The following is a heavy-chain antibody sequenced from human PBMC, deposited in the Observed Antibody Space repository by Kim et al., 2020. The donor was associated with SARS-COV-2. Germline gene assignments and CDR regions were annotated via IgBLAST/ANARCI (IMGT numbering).Heavy chain of an antibody. J-gene: IGHJ4*02. CDR1: GFTFSNYV. Sequence: GGSLRLSCAASGFTFSNYVMHWVRQAPGKGLEWVALIWSDGGDQYYTDSVKGRFRISRDNSKNTLHLQMNSLRAEDTAVYYCARESQGGRSYSSPDYWGQGTLVIVSS. D-gene: IGHD3-16*01. CDR3: ARESQGGRSYSSPDY. CDR2: IWSDGGDQ. V-gene: IGHV3-33*01.